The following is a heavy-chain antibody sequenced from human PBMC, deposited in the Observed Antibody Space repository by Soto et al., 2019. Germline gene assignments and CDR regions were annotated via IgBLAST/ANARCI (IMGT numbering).Heavy chain of an antibody. J-gene: IGHJ6*02. CDR3: APHGGWILGYGMDV. CDR2: INSDGSST. D-gene: IGHD6-19*01. Sequence: EVQLVESGGGLVQPGGSLRLSCAASGFTFSSYWMHWVRQAPGKGLVWVSRINSDGSSTSYADSVKGRFTISRDNAKNTLYPQMNSLRAEDTAVYYCAPHGGWILGYGMDVWGQGTTVTVSS. V-gene: IGHV3-74*01. CDR1: GFTFSSYW.